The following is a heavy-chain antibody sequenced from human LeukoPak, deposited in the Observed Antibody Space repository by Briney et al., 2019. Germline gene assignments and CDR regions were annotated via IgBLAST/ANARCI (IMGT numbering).Heavy chain of an antibody. D-gene: IGHD3-3*01. Sequence: AGGSLRLSCAASGFTFSSYGMHWVRQAPGKRLEWVAFIRYDGSNKYYADSVKGRFTISRDNAKNSLYLQMNSLRAEDTAVYYCAKDSVFGVAPLLDAFDIWGQGTMVTVSS. CDR1: GFTFSSYG. J-gene: IGHJ3*02. CDR3: AKDSVFGVAPLLDAFDI. V-gene: IGHV3-30*02. CDR2: IRYDGSNK.